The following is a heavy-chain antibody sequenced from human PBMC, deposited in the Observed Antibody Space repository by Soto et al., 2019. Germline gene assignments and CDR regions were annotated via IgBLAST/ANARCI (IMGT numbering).Heavy chain of an antibody. D-gene: IGHD1-20*01. CDR2: INAGNGNT. J-gene: IGHJ5*02. Sequence: ASVKVSCKASGYTFTSYAMHWVRQAPGQRLEWMGWINAGNGNTKYSQKFQGRVTITRDTSASTAYMELSSLRSEDTAVYYCARESGPYNWKDPYNWFDPWGQGTLVTVSS. CDR1: GYTFTSYA. V-gene: IGHV1-3*01. CDR3: ARESGPYNWKDPYNWFDP.